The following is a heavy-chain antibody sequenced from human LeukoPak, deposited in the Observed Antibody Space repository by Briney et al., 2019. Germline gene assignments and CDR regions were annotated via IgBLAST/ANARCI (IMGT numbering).Heavy chain of an antibody. CDR2: IYSGGST. Sequence: GGSLRLSCAASGFTVSSTYMSWVRQAPGKGLEWVSVIYSGGSTYYADSVKGRFTISRDKSKNTLYLQMNSLRAEDTAVYYCSWGYCMDVWGKGTTVTVSS. V-gene: IGHV3-53*01. J-gene: IGHJ6*03. D-gene: IGHD3-16*01. CDR1: GFTVSSTY. CDR3: SWGYCMDV.